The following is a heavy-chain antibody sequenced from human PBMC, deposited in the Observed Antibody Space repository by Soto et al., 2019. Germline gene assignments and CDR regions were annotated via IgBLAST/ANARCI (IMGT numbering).Heavy chain of an antibody. D-gene: IGHD3-22*01. CDR1: GFTFSSYA. J-gene: IGHJ4*02. Sequence: PGGSLRLSCAASGFTFSSYAMHWVRQAPGKGLEWVAVISYDGSNKYYADSVKGRFTISRGNSKNTLYLQMNSLRAEDTAVYYCATDYYDSSGYYPNIDYWGQGTLVTVSS. V-gene: IGHV3-30-3*01. CDR3: ATDYYDSSGYYPNIDY. CDR2: ISYDGSNK.